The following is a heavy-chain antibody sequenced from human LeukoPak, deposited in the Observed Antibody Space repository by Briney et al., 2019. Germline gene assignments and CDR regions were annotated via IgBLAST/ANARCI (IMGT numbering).Heavy chain of an antibody. D-gene: IGHD3-22*01. CDR3: ARARGYDTSGSDFDF. Sequence: GGTLRLSCAASGFTFSNYGMTWVRQAPGRGLEWVSGISWNGGSTGYADSVKGRFTISRDNAKNSLYIQMNSLRAEDTALYYCARARGYDTSGSDFDFWGQGTLVTVSS. J-gene: IGHJ4*02. CDR2: ISWNGGST. CDR1: GFTFSNYG. V-gene: IGHV3-20*04.